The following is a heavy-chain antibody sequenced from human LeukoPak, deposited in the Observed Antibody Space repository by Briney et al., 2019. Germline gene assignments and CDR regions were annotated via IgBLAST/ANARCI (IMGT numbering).Heavy chain of an antibody. CDR2: TSDRGDYT. V-gene: IGHV3-23*01. J-gene: IGHJ4*02. D-gene: IGHD1-26*01. CDR3: AKKDQYNGSYPLDY. CDR1: GFTFTSYS. Sequence: GGSPRLSCAASGFTFTSYSMSWVRQAPGKGLEWVSGTSDRGDYTYYADSVKGRFTISRDTSKNTLYLQMNSLRAEDTALYFCAKKDQYNGSYPLDYWGQGTLVTVSS.